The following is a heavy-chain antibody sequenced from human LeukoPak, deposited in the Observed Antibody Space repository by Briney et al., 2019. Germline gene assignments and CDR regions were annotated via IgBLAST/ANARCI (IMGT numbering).Heavy chain of an antibody. D-gene: IGHD6-19*01. Sequence: SETLSLTCTVSGGSISNYYWSWFRQPPGRGLNGLGFIHHSGSTKYNPSLKSRLAMSIDKSKNQFSLKLSSLTAADTAVYYCARGLAGYSGGDDAFDIWGQGTMVTVSS. CDR3: ARGLAGYSGGDDAFDI. CDR1: GGSISNYY. CDR2: IHHSGST. J-gene: IGHJ3*02. V-gene: IGHV4-59*01.